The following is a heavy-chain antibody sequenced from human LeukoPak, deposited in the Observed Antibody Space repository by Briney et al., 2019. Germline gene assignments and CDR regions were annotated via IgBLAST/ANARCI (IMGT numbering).Heavy chain of an antibody. D-gene: IGHD2-8*01. V-gene: IGHV1-2*02. J-gene: IGHJ4*02. CDR1: GYTFTGYY. CDR3: TRSVRNGHFDY. Sequence: ASVKVSCKASGYTFTGYYMHWVRQAPGQGLEWMGWINPNSGGTNYAQKFQGRVTMTRDTSISTAYMELSRLRSEDTAVYFCTRSVRNGHFDYWGQGTLVTVSS. CDR2: INPNSGGT.